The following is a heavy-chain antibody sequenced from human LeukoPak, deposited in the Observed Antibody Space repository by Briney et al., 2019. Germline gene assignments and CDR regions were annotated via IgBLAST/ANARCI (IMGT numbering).Heavy chain of an antibody. CDR1: GGTFSSYA. D-gene: IGHD3-3*01. V-gene: IGHV1-69*04. CDR3: ARDMKYYDFWSGYYSLGAFDY. CDR2: IIPILGIA. Sequence: GASVKVSCKASGGTFSSYAISWVRQAPGQGLEWMGRIIPILGIANYAQKFQGRVTITADKSTSTAYMELSSLRSEDTAVYYRARDMKYYDFWSGYYSLGAFDYWGQGTLVTVSS. J-gene: IGHJ4*02.